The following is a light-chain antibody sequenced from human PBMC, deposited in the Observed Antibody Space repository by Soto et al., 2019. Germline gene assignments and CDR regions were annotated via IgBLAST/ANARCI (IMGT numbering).Light chain of an antibody. V-gene: IGKV3-15*01. Sequence: EIVMTQSPATLSVSPGERATLSCRASQSLSSSLAWYQSKPGQAPRLLIYGASTRATDIPVRFSGSGSGTEFTLTISSLQSEDFAVYYCQQYNNWLRTFGQGTKVEIK. CDR3: QQYNNWLRT. CDR1: QSLSSS. J-gene: IGKJ1*01. CDR2: GAS.